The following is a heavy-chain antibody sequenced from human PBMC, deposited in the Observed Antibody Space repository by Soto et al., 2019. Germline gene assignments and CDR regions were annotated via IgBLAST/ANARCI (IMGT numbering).Heavy chain of an antibody. CDR2: INPSGGST. V-gene: IGHV1-46*01. CDR1: GYTFTSYY. Sequence: QVQLVQSGAEVKKPGASVKVSCKSSGYTFTSYYMHWVRQAPVQGLEWMGIINPSGGSTSYAQKFQGRVTMTRDTYTSTVYMELSSLRSEDTAVYDGASSHQGYYYGMDVWGQGTTVTVSS. J-gene: IGHJ6*01. CDR3: ASSHQGYYYGMDV.